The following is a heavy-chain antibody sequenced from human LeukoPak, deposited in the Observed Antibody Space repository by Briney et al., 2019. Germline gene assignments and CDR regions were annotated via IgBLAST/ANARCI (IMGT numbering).Heavy chain of an antibody. D-gene: IGHD4-11*01. Sequence: GGSLRLSCAASGFTFSSYGMHWVRQAPGKGLEWVAVIWYDGSNKYYADSVKGRFTISRDNSKNTLYLQMNSLRAEDTAVYYCARGLLGNYVSREEIMPFDYWGQGTLVTVSS. CDR3: ARGLLGNYVSREEIMPFDY. CDR1: GFTFSSYG. CDR2: IWYDGSNK. V-gene: IGHV3-33*01. J-gene: IGHJ4*02.